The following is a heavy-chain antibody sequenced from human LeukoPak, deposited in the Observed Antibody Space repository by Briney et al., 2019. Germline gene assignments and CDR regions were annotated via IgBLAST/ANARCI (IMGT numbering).Heavy chain of an antibody. CDR2: ISSSGSTI. V-gene: IGHV3-11*04. J-gene: IGHJ5*02. CDR3: ARRWHSGSYSNWFDP. Sequence: GGSLRLSCAASGFTVSSNYMSWIRQAPGKGLEWVSYISSSGSTIYYADSVKGRFTISRDNAKNSLYLQMNSLRAEDTAVYYCARRWHSGSYSNWFDPWGQGTLVTVSS. D-gene: IGHD1-26*01. CDR1: GFTVSSNY.